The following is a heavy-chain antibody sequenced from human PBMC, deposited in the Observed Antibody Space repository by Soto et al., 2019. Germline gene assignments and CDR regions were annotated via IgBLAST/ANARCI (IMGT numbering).Heavy chain of an antibody. J-gene: IGHJ4*02. CDR1: GYSFTSYW. CDR3: ARQRQWHWWDY. D-gene: IGHD6-19*01. CDR2: IYPGYSDT. Sequence: PGESLNISCKGSGYSFTSYWIGWVRQMPGKGLELVGIIYPGYSDTRYSPSFQGQVTISADKSISTAYLQWSSLKASDTAMYYCARQRQWHWWDYWGQGTLVTVSS. V-gene: IGHV5-51*01.